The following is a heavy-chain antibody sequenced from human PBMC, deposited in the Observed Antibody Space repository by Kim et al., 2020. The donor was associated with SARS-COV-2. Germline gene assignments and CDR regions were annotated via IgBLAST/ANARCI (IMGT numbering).Heavy chain of an antibody. J-gene: IGHJ5*02. CDR1: GGSISSGGYY. CDR3: ARDIVGARAVWFDP. CDR2: IYYSGST. D-gene: IGHD1-26*01. V-gene: IGHV4-31*03. Sequence: SETLSLTCTVSGGSISSGGYYWSWIRQHPGKGLEWIGYIYYSGSTYYNPSLKSRVTISVDTSKNQFSLKLSSVTAADTAVYYCARDIVGARAVWFDPWGQGTLVTVSS.